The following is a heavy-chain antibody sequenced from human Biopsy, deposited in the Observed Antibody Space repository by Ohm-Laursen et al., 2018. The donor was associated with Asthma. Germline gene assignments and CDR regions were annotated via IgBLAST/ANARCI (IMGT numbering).Heavy chain of an antibody. J-gene: IGHJ4*02. CDR2: LSYNGNNK. V-gene: IGHV3-30*03. CDR3: ARGDWYGSASNGY. D-gene: IGHD6-6*01. CDR1: GFILSNYD. Sequence: LSLTCTASGFILSNYDMHWVRQAPGKGLEWVAVLSYNGNNKYYADSVRGRFTISRDNSENTLYLQMNSLRVEDTAVYYCARGDWYGSASNGYWGQGTLVTVSA.